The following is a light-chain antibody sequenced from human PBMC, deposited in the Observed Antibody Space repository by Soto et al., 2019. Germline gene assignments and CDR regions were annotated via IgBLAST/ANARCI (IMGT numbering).Light chain of an antibody. Sequence: QSVLIQPPSVSGSPGQSVTISCTGTSSDVGSYDYVSWYQQHPGTVPKPMIYNVNTQPSGVPDRFSGSKSGNTASLTVSGLQAEDEADYYCNSYADSNTYVFGTGTKVTVL. V-gene: IGLV2-8*01. J-gene: IGLJ1*01. CDR2: NVN. CDR3: NSYADSNTYV. CDR1: SSDVGSYDY.